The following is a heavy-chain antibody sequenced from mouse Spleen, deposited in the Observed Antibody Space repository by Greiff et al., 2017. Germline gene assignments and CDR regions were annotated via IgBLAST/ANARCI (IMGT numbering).Heavy chain of an antibody. CDR1: GFTFSDYY. D-gene: IGHD1-1*01. CDR3: ARDLGDYYDGRGYFDY. Sequence: EVQVVESEGGLVQPGSSMKLSCTASGFTFSDYYMAWVRQVPEKGLEWVANINYDGSSTYYLDSLKSRFIISRDNAKNILYLQMSSLKSEDTATYYCARDLGDYYDGRGYFDYWGQGTTLTVSS. CDR2: INYDGSST. V-gene: IGHV5-16*01. J-gene: IGHJ2*01.